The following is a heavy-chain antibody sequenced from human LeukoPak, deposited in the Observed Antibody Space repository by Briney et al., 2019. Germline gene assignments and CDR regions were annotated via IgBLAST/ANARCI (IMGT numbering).Heavy chain of an antibody. CDR2: IYYGGST. Sequence: ETLSLTCSVSGDSINSNYWSWMRQPPGKGLEWIGYIYYGGSTNYNPSLTSRVSMSVDTSKNQFSLNLSSVTAADTAVYHCARLLAGCPGGRCRAHFDYWGQGTLVTVSS. CDR1: GDSINSNY. V-gene: IGHV4-59*01. J-gene: IGHJ4*02. CDR3: ARLLAGCPGGRCRAHFDY. D-gene: IGHD2-15*01.